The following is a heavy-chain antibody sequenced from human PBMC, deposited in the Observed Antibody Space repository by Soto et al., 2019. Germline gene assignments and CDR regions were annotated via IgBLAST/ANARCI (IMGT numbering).Heavy chain of an antibody. Sequence: CRAYGYTVTSEGIGWLREARGKKHERMGWISAYNGNTNYAQKLQGRVTMTTDTSTSTAYMELRSLRSDDTAVYYCAREWYCISTSCYEVYYDYGMDAWGQGTTVTVS. J-gene: IGHJ6*02. CDR2: ISAYNGNT. V-gene: IGHV1-18*01. D-gene: IGHD2-2*01. CDR1: GYTVTSEG. CDR3: AREWYCISTSCYEVYYDYGMDA.